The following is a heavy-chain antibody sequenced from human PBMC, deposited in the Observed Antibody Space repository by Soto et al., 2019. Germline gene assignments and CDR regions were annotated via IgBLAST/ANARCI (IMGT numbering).Heavy chain of an antibody. D-gene: IGHD4-4*01. V-gene: IGHV3-23*01. CDR3: AKTLTSVTNFDY. J-gene: IGHJ4*02. CDR2: IGVSGER. CDR1: GFTFSSYA. Sequence: GSLRLSCAASGFTFSSYAMTWVRQAPGNGLEWVSSIGVSGERYYADSVKGRFTISRDNSKNKLYLQMNSLRAEDTALYYCAKTLTSVTNFDYWGQGTLVTVSS.